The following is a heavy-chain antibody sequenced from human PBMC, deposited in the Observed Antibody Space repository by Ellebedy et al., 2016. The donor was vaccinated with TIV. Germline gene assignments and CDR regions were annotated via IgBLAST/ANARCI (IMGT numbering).Heavy chain of an antibody. Sequence: PGGSLRLSCAAPGFAFSSYDMNWVRQAPGKGLEWVSHISSSSSDIYYVASVKGRFTISRDNAKNSLYLQMNSLRAEDTAVYYCARDPTRFRLGELSSDTWGQGTLVAVSS. CDR1: GFAFSSYD. J-gene: IGHJ5*02. D-gene: IGHD3-16*02. CDR2: ISSSSSDI. V-gene: IGHV3-21*05. CDR3: ARDPTRFRLGELSSDT.